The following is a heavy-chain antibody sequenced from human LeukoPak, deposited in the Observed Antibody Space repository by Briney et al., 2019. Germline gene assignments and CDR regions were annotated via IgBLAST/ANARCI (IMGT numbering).Heavy chain of an antibody. CDR3: ARVGSTPAKFDH. CDR1: GVSFGRYS. V-gene: IGHV4-34*01. CDR2: INFSGYT. J-gene: IGHJ4*02. D-gene: IGHD2-2*01. Sequence: SETLSLTCAVSGVSFGRYSWTWIRQSPGKGLECIGEINFSGYTKYNPSLKSRVTMSVDTSKNQFSLKIASVTAADTAIYFCARVGSTPAKFDHWGQGTLVTVSS.